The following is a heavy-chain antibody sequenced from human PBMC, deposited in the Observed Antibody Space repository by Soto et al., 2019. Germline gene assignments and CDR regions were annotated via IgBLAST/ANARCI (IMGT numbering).Heavy chain of an antibody. CDR1: GFIFSSYA. V-gene: IGHV3-23*01. Sequence: GVSLRLSCAASGFIFSSYAMAWVRQAPGQGLEWVSSIGGSDGTTYYADSVKGRFTISRDNSKNTLYLQMDSLRAEDTAVYYCAKALYYYDSSAYSWGKGTLVTGCS. CDR3: AKALYYYDSSAYS. CDR2: IGGSDGTT. J-gene: IGHJ4*02. D-gene: IGHD3-22*01.